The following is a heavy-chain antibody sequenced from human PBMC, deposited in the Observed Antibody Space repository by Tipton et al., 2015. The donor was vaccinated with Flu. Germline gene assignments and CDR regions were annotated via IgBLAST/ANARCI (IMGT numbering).Heavy chain of an antibody. Sequence: TLSLTCSVSGDSLGSSYYWAWIRQPPGRGLEWIGNIHTSAGTYYDLSLKSRVTISVDRSKNQFSLRLASVTAADTAVYFCARRDFSNYVSEPKNWFDSWGKGTLVTVSS. CDR2: IHTSAGT. D-gene: IGHD4-11*01. J-gene: IGHJ5*01. V-gene: IGHV4-38-2*01. CDR3: ARRDFSNYVSEPKNWFDS. CDR1: GDSLGSSYY.